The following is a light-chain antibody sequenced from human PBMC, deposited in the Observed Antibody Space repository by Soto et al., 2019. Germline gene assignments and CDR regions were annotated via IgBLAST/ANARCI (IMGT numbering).Light chain of an antibody. J-gene: IGKJ1*01. V-gene: IGKV3-20*01. CDR1: QSVSSR. Sequence: ESVVTQSPGTLSLSPGGRATLSCRASQSVSSRLAWYQQKPGQAPRLLISGASSRATGIPDRFSGSGFGTDFTLTLIRPEPEDFSVYYCHQYGSSLRTFGQGTKVDI. CDR2: GAS. CDR3: HQYGSSLRT.